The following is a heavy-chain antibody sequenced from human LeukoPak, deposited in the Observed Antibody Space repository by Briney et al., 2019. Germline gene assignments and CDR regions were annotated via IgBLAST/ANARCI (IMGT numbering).Heavy chain of an antibody. J-gene: IGHJ6*03. CDR3: ARDRGSYFTVAYYYYYMDV. CDR1: GYTFTSYG. D-gene: IGHD2/OR15-2a*01. Sequence: ASVRVSCKASGYTFTSYGISWVRQAPGQGLEWMGWISAYNGNTNYAQKLQGRVTMTTDTSTSTAYMELRSLRPDDTAVYYCARDRGSYFTVAYYYYYMDVWGKGTTVTVSS. CDR2: ISAYNGNT. V-gene: IGHV1-18*01.